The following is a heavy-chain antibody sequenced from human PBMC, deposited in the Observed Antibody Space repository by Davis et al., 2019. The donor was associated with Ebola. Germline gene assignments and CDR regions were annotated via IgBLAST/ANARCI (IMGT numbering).Heavy chain of an antibody. J-gene: IGHJ4*02. CDR3: ARDHGLGSIAAANGAY. D-gene: IGHD6-13*01. CDR1: GYTFTGYY. V-gene: IGHV1-2*02. Sequence: AASVKVSCKASGYTFTGYYMHWVRQAPGQGLEWMGWINPNTGGTNYAQKFQGRVTMTRDTSISTAYMELSSLRSEDTAVYYCARDHGLGSIAAANGAYWGQGTLVTVSS. CDR2: INPNTGGT.